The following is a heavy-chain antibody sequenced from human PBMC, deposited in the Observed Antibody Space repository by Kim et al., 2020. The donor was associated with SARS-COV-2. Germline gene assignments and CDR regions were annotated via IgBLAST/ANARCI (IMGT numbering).Heavy chain of an antibody. D-gene: IGHD1-1*01. Sequence: GGSLRLSCAASGFPFGNYGMHWVRQAPGKGLEWVAVIWYDGSKTYYADSVKGRFTISRDNSKNTLYLQMNSLRAEDTALYYCAKGEFGSGTRYFDYWGQGTLVTVSS. CDR2: IWYDGSKT. J-gene: IGHJ4*02. CDR1: GFPFGNYG. V-gene: IGHV3-33*06. CDR3: AKGEFGSGTRYFDY.